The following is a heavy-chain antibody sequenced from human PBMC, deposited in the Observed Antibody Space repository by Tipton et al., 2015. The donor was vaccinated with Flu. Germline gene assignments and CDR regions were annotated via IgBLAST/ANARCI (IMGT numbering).Heavy chain of an antibody. J-gene: IGHJ4*02. CDR1: AFTFSDHY. Sequence: SLRLSCAASAFTFSDHYMDWVRQPPGKGLEWVATVNGEGSGTYYVESVKGRFTISRDSAKSSLYLQLNSLRVEDTAVYYCASLGNAYWGQGTLVTVSS. CDR2: VNGEGSGT. V-gene: IGHV3-7*01. D-gene: IGHD2-8*01. CDR3: ASLGNAY.